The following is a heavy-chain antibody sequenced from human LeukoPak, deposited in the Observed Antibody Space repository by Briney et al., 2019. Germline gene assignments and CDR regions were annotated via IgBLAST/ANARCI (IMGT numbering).Heavy chain of an antibody. J-gene: IGHJ3*02. CDR3: ARGVGATFDAFDI. CDR1: GYTFTSYY. D-gene: IGHD1-26*01. V-gene: IGHV1-46*01. Sequence: ASVKVSCKASGYTFTSYYMRWVRQAPGQGLEWLGIINPSGGITSYAQRFQGRVTMTRGTSTSTLYMEPSSLRSEDTAVYYCARGVGATFDAFDIWGQGTMVTVSS. CDR2: INPSGGIT.